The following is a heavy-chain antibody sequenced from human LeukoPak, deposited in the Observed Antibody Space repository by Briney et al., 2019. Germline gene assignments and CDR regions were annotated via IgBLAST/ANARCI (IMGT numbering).Heavy chain of an antibody. J-gene: IGHJ4*02. CDR1: GYTFTGYY. CDR2: INPNSGGT. CDR3: ARERGSSSSRNINIDY. V-gene: IGHV1-2*02. D-gene: IGHD6-6*01. Sequence: ASVKVSCTASGYTFTGYYMHWVRQAPGQGLEWMGWINPNSGGTNYAQKFQGRVTMTRDTSISTAYMELSRLRSDDTAVYYCARERGSSSSRNINIDYWGQGTLVTVSS.